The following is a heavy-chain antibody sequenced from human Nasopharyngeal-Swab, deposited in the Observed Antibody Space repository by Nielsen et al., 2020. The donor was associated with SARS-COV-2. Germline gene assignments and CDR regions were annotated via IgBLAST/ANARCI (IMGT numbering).Heavy chain of an antibody. CDR2: ISAYNGNT. CDR1: GYTFTSYA. D-gene: IGHD2-21*02. V-gene: IGHV1-18*01. Sequence: ASVKVSCKASGYTFTSYAMHWVRQAPGQRLEWMGWISAYNGNTNYAQKLQGRVTMTTDTSTSTAYMELRSLRSDDTAVYYCARGAIGRDRRSYYYYGMDVWGQGTTVTVSS. J-gene: IGHJ6*02. CDR3: ARGAIGRDRRSYYYYGMDV.